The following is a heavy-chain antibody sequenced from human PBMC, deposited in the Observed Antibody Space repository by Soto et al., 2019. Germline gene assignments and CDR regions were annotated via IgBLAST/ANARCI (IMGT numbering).Heavy chain of an antibody. CDR3: ARQIYDSDTGPNFQYYFDS. J-gene: IGHJ4*02. CDR1: GYSFTSYW. Sequence: GESLKISFKGSGYSFTSYWISWVRQMPGKGLEWIGRIDPSDSYTNYSPSFQGHVTISAAKSITTAYLQWSSLRASDTAMYYCARQIYDSDTGPNFQYYFDSWGQGTPVTVSS. V-gene: IGHV5-10-1*01. D-gene: IGHD3-22*01. CDR2: IDPSDSYT.